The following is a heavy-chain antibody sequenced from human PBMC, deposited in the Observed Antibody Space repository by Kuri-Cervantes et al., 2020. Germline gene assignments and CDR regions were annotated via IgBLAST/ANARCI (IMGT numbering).Heavy chain of an antibody. CDR2: INSDGSST. CDR3: AVQGGIAA. V-gene: IGHV3-74*01. J-gene: IGHJ5*02. Sequence: GGSLRLSCAASGFAFSSYWIHWVRQAPGKGLVWVSRINSDGSSTRFANFVRGRFTISRDNDKNSLYLQMNSLRAEDTAVYYCAVQGGIAAWGQGTLVTVSS. D-gene: IGHD6-13*01. CDR1: GFAFSSYW.